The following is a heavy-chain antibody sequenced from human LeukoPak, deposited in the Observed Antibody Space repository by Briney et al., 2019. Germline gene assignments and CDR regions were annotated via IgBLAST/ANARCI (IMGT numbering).Heavy chain of an antibody. CDR2: ISGSGDRT. D-gene: IGHD3-22*01. CDR1: GFTFRSYA. V-gene: IGHV3-23*01. J-gene: IGHJ4*02. CDR3: AKEFDSSGYFGD. Sequence: PGGSLARSCAASGFTFRSYAMSWVRQAPGKGLEWVAAISGSGDRTYYPDSVKGRFTISRDNSKNTVYLQMNSLRAEDTAIYYCAKEFDSSGYFGDWGQGPLVTVSS.